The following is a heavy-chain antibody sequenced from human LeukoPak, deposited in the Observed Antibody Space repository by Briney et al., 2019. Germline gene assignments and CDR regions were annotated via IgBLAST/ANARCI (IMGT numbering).Heavy chain of an antibody. D-gene: IGHD2/OR15-2a*01. J-gene: IGHJ6*02. Sequence: SETLSLTCAVSGGSISNYYLNWIRQPPGKGLEWIGYINYSGSTNYNPSLKSRVTISIDTSKNQFSLKLSSVTAADTAVYYCARDYFTSYYYYGMDVWGQGTTVTASS. CDR3: ARDYFTSYYYYGMDV. CDR2: INYSGST. CDR1: GGSISNYY. V-gene: IGHV4-59*01.